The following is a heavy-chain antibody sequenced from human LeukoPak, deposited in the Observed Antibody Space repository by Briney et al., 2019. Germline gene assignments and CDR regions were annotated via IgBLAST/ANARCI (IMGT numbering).Heavy chain of an antibody. CDR3: ARILNSSRLFDY. V-gene: IGHV3-21*01. J-gene: IGHJ4*02. CDR2: ISSSSSYI. CDR1: GFTFSSYS. D-gene: IGHD6-13*01. Sequence: GGSLSLSCAASGFTFSSYSMNWVRQAPGKGLEWVSSISSSSSYIYYADSVKGRFTISRDNAKNSLYLQMNSLRAEDTAVYYCARILNSSRLFDYWGQGTLVTVSS.